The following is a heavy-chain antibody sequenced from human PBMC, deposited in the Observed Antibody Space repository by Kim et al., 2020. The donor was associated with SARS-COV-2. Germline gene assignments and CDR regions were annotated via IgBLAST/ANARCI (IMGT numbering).Heavy chain of an antibody. Sequence: NIMYADSVEGRFSSSRDNAKNTLYLQMNSLRAEDTAVYFCARARPGYFDYWGQGTLVTVFS. V-gene: IGHV3-74*03. CDR3: ARARPGYFDY. J-gene: IGHJ4*02. CDR2: NI.